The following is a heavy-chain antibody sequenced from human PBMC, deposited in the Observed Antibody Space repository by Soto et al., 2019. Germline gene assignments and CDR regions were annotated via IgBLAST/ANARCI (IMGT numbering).Heavy chain of an antibody. CDR1: GYTFTGYY. V-gene: IGHV1-2*04. Sequence: GASVKVSCKASGYTFTGYYMHWVRQAPGQGLEWMGWINPNSGGTNYAQKFQGWVTMTRDTSISTAYMELSRLRSDDTAVYYCAREYSSRWYSYGMDVWGQGTTVTVSS. CDR2: INPNSGGT. D-gene: IGHD6-13*01. J-gene: IGHJ6*02. CDR3: AREYSSRWYSYGMDV.